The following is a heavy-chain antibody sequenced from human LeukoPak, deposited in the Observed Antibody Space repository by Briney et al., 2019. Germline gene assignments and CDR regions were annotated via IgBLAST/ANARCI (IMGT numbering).Heavy chain of an antibody. Sequence: SETLSLTCTVSYGSISDISYYWGWIRQPPGKGLEWIGYIYYSGSTNYNPSLKSRVTISVDTSKNQFSLKLSSVTAADTAVYYCARGDYGSGSYYDYYYYYMDVWGKGTTVTISS. CDR2: IYYSGST. D-gene: IGHD3-10*01. CDR1: YGSISDISYY. J-gene: IGHJ6*03. CDR3: ARGDYGSGSYYDYYYYYMDV. V-gene: IGHV4-61*05.